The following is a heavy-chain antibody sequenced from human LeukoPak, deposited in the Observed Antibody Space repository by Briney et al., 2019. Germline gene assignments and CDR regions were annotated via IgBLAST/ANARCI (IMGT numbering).Heavy chain of an antibody. CDR1: GFTVSNNY. Sequence: PGGSLRLSCAASGFTVSNNYMSWVRQAPGKGLEWVSVIYSGDGTFYSDSVKGRFTISRDYSKNTLYLQMNSLRADDTAVYYCARDSNGPAFWGQGTLVTVSS. V-gene: IGHV3-53*01. D-gene: IGHD2-15*01. CDR2: IYSGDGT. J-gene: IGHJ4*02. CDR3: ARDSNGPAF.